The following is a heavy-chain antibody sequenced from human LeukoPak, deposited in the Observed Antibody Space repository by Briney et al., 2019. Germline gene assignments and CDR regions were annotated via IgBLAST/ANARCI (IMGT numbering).Heavy chain of an antibody. J-gene: IGHJ5*02. V-gene: IGHV4-59*08. CDR2: IYNSGST. CDR1: GGSISSYY. CDR3: ARGPPYSSPRSRWFDP. Sequence: SETLSLTCTVSGGSISSYYWSWIRQPPGKGLEWIGYIYNSGSTNYNPSLKSRVTISVDTSKNQFSLKLSSVTAADTAVYYCARGPPYSSPRSRWFDPWGQGTLVTVSS. D-gene: IGHD6-13*01.